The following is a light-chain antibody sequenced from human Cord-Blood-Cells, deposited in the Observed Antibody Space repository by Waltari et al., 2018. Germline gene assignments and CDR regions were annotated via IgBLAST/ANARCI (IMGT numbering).Light chain of an antibody. V-gene: IGKV4-1*01. CDR3: QQYYSTPLT. CDR2: WAS. CDR1: QSVLYSSNNKNY. J-gene: IGKJ4*01. Sequence: DIVMTQSPDSLAVSLGERATIHCKSSQSVLYSSNNKNYLAWYQQKPVQPPKLLIYWASTRESGVPDRFSGSGSGTDFTLSISGLQAEDVAVYYCQQYYSTPLTFGGGTKVEVK.